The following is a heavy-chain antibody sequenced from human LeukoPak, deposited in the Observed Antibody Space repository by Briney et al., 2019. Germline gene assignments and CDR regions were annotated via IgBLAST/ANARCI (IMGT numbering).Heavy chain of an antibody. CDR2: IKQDGSDK. CDR3: ARHLGYCSSTSCYALDY. Sequence: GSLRLSCAASGFTFNIYWMTWVRQAPGKGLEWVANIKQDGSDKYYVDSVKGRFTISRDNAKNSLYLQMNSLRAEDTAVYYCARHLGYCSSTSCYALDYWGQGTLVTVSS. J-gene: IGHJ4*02. CDR1: GFTFNIYW. D-gene: IGHD2-2*01. V-gene: IGHV3-7*01.